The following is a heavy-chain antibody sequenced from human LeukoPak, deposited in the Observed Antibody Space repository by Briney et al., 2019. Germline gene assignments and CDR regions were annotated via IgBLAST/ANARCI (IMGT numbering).Heavy chain of an antibody. Sequence: PKASVKVSCKASGGTFSSYAISWVRQAPGQGLEWMGGIIPIFGTANYAQKFQGRVTITADESTSTAYMELSSLRSEDTAVYYCAIWDLYSSMFDYWGQGTLVTVSS. CDR2: IIPIFGTA. D-gene: IGHD6-13*01. CDR1: GGTFSSYA. V-gene: IGHV1-69*01. J-gene: IGHJ4*02. CDR3: AIWDLYSSMFDY.